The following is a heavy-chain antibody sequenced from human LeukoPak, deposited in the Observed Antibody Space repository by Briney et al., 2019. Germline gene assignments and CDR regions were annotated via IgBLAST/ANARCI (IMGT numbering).Heavy chain of an antibody. V-gene: IGHV1-2*02. J-gene: IGHJ4*02. CDR2: INPNSGGT. Sequence: SVKVSCTASVYTFTGYYMHWVRQAPGPGLEWMGWINPNSGGTNYAQKFQGRVTMTRDTSISTAYMELSRLRSDDTAVYYCAIVGDGDYSRPFDYRGQGTLVTVSS. CDR1: VYTFTGYY. CDR3: AIVGDGDYSRPFDY. D-gene: IGHD4-17*01.